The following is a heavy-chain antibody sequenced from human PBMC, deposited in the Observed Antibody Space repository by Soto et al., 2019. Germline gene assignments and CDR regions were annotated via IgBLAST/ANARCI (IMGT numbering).Heavy chain of an antibody. J-gene: IGHJ6*02. V-gene: IGHV3-13*01. D-gene: IGHD2-21*01. Sequence: EVQLVESGGGLVQPGGSLRLSCAASGFTFSNYEMHWVRQVTGKGLEWVSGIGTAGDTKYVGSVKGRFTISRDNAKNSLSLQMNSLRAEDTAVYYCAGRRQVINDYYGLADWGQGTTVIVSS. CDR2: IGTAGDT. CDR1: GFTFSNYE. CDR3: AGRRQVINDYYGLAD.